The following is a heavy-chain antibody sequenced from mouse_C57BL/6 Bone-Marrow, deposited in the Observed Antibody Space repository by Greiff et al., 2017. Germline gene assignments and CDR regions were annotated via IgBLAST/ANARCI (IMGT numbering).Heavy chain of an antibody. V-gene: IGHV1-9*01. J-gene: IGHJ4*01. CDR1: GYTFTGYW. CDR3: ARCGFRHALDY. Sequence: LVESGAELMKPGASVKLSCKATGYTFTGYWIEWVKQRPGHGLEWIGEILPGSGSTNYNQKFKGKATFTATTSSHTAYMQLSRLTTEDSAIYYCARCGFRHALDYWGQGTSVTVSS. CDR2: ILPGSGST.